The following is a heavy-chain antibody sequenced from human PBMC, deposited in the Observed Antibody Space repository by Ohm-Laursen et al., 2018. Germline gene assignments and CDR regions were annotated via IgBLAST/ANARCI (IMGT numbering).Heavy chain of an antibody. CDR1: GGSFSGYY. V-gene: IGHV4-34*01. D-gene: IGHD6-19*01. J-gene: IGHJ4*02. Sequence: PSETLSLTCPVYGGSFSGYYWSWIRQPPGKGLEWIGEINHSGSTNYNPSLKSRVTISVDTSKNQFSLKLSSVTAADTAVYYCARRGWIGRNGAPALDYWGQGTLVTVSS. CDR3: ARRGWIGRNGAPALDY. CDR2: INHSGST.